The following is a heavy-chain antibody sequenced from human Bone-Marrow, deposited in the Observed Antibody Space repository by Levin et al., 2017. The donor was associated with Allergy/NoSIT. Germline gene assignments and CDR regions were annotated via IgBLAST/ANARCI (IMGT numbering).Heavy chain of an antibody. J-gene: IGHJ6*03. V-gene: IGHV3-48*01. CDR2: ISSSSTTI. CDR1: GFSLSHYS. D-gene: IGHD6-13*01. Sequence: TGGSLRLSCVGSGFSLSHYSMHWVRQAPGKGLEWLSYISSSSTTIYYADSVKGRFTISRDNANNSLFLQMDSLRPEDTAVYFCARDRGSSSWFSNYYYYMDVWGRGTTVTVSS. CDR3: ARDRGSSSWFSNYYYYMDV.